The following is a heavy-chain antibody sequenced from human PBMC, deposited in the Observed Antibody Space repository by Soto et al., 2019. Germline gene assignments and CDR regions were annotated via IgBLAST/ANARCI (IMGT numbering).Heavy chain of an antibody. D-gene: IGHD3-10*01. Sequence: ASVKVSCQASGYTFSTYEINWVRRAAGRGLEWMGRMNPDNGNTSYAQKFQDRVTMTRNTSISTAYMELSSLRSDDTAVYSCARAPTQSGALLLSVYRGQ. CDR2: MNPDNGNT. J-gene: IGHJ4*02. CDR3: ARAPTQSGALLLSVY. V-gene: IGHV1-8*01. CDR1: GYTFSTYE.